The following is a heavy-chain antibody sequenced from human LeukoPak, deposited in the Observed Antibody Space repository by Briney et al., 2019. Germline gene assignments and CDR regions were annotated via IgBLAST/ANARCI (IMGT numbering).Heavy chain of an antibody. Sequence: GASVKVSCKASGYTFTSYGISWVRQAPGQGLEWMGWISAYNGNTNYAQKLQGRVTMTTDTSTSTAYMELSSLRSEDTAVYYCARCGYSYGLYSTYYYGMDVWGQGTTVTVSS. V-gene: IGHV1-18*01. D-gene: IGHD5-18*01. J-gene: IGHJ6*02. CDR3: ARCGYSYGLYSTYYYGMDV. CDR2: ISAYNGNT. CDR1: GYTFTSYG.